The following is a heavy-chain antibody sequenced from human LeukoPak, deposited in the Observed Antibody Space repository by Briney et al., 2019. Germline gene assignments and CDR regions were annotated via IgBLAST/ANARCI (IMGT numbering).Heavy chain of an antibody. CDR2: IYHSGST. Sequence: PSETLSLTCTVSGYSISSGYYWGWIRQPPGKGLEWIGSIYHSGSTYYNPSLKSRVTISVDTSKNQFSLKLSSVTAADTAVYYCARAAVLLWFGESSPNYNWFDPWGQGTLVTVSS. J-gene: IGHJ5*02. V-gene: IGHV4-38-2*02. CDR3: ARAAVLLWFGESSPNYNWFDP. D-gene: IGHD3-10*01. CDR1: GYSISSGYY.